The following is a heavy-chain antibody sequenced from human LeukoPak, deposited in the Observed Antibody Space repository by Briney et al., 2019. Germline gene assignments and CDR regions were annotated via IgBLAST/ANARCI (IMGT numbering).Heavy chain of an antibody. CDR3: ARISTGPGEGYYFDY. Sequence: KPSETLPLTCRVSGVSISSGSNYWGWIRQPPGKTLEWIGSIYSSGSTYYNSSLESRVIILIDTSKNQFSLKLSSVTAADTAVYYCARISTGPGEGYYFDYWGQGTLVTVSS. J-gene: IGHJ4*02. CDR2: IYSSGST. CDR1: GVSISSGSNY. V-gene: IGHV4-39*07.